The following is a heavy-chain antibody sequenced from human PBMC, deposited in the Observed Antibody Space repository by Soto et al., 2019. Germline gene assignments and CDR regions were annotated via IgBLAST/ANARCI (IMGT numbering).Heavy chain of an antibody. CDR1: GYTFTSYD. CDR2: MNPNSGNT. V-gene: IGHV1-8*01. D-gene: IGHD3-10*01. CDR3: ATLWFGELSVYDAFDI. Sequence: ASVKVSCKASGYTFTSYDINWVRQATGQGLEWMGWMNPNSGNTGYAQKIQGRVTMNRNTSISTAYMELSSLRSEDTAVYYCATLWFGELSVYDAFDIWGQGTMVTVSS. J-gene: IGHJ3*02.